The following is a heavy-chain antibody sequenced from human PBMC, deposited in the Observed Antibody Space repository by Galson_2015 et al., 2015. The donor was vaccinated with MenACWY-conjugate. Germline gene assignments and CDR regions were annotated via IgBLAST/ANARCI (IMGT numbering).Heavy chain of an antibody. V-gene: IGHV1-24*01. J-gene: IGHJ6*02. CDR3: ATDSYYDSSGYRPPGGMDV. D-gene: IGHD3-22*01. Sequence: SVKVSCKVSGYTLTELSMHWVRQAPGKGLEWVGGFDPEDGETIYAQKFQGRVTMTEDTSTDTAYMELSSLRSEDTAVYYCATDSYYDSSGYRPPGGMDVWGQGTTVTVSS. CDR1: GYTLTELS. CDR2: FDPEDGET.